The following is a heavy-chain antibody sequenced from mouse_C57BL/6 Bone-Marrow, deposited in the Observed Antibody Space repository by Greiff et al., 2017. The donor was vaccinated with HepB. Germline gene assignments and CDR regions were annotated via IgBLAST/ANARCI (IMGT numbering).Heavy chain of an antibody. J-gene: IGHJ1*03. CDR1: GYTFTNYW. CDR2: IYPGGGYT. CDR3: ARIFGSRYFDV. Sequence: VQLQESGAELVRPGTSVKMSCKASGYTFTNYWIGWAKQRPGHGLEWIGDIYPGGGYTNYNEKFKGKATLTADKSSSTAYMQFSSQTSEDSAIYYCARIFGSRYFDVWGTGTTVTVSS. V-gene: IGHV1-63*01. D-gene: IGHD1-1*01.